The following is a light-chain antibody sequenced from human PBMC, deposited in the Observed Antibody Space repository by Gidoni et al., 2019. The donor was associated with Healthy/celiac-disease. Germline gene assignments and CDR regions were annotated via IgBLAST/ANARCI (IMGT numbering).Light chain of an antibody. V-gene: IGKV3-20*01. CDR1: QSVSSSY. J-gene: IGKJ3*01. Sequence: ETVLTQSPGTLSLSPGERATLSRRASQSVSSSYLAWYQQKPGQAPRLLIYGASSRATGIPDRFSGSGSGTDFTLTISRLEPEDFAVYYCQQYGSSPFFTFGPGTKVDIK. CDR2: GAS. CDR3: QQYGSSPFFT.